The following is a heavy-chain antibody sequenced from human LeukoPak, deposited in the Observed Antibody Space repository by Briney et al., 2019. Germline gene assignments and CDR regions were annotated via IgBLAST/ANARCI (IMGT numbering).Heavy chain of an antibody. V-gene: IGHV1-69*01. CDR1: GGTFSSCA. J-gene: IGHJ4*02. Sequence: SVKVSCKASGGTFSSCAINWVRQAPGQGLEWMGGIIPIFGTANYAQKFQGRVTITADESTSTAYMELSGLRSEDTAVYYCALQPRYFDWFLVWGQGTLVTVSS. CDR3: ALQPRYFDWFLV. CDR2: IIPIFGTA. D-gene: IGHD3-9*01.